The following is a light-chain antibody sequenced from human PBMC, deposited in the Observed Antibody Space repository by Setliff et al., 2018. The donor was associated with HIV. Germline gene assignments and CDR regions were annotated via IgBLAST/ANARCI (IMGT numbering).Light chain of an antibody. CDR2: VVT. Sequence: QSALAQPASVSGSPGQSITISCTGTSRDVGGGQNYVSWYQQYPGQAPKLMIYVVTKRPAGVSDRFSGSKSGNTASLIISGLQTEDEADYYCSSYTTSRPVFGGGTKVTVL. J-gene: IGLJ2*01. V-gene: IGLV2-14*01. CDR3: SSYTTSRPV. CDR1: SRDVGGGQNY.